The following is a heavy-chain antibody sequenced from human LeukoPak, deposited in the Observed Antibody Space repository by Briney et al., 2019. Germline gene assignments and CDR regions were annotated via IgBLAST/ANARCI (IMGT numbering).Heavy chain of an antibody. V-gene: IGHV3-23*01. D-gene: IGHD2-15*01. CDR3: AKSRSSSLDLFDY. J-gene: IGHJ4*02. CDR1: GFTFSTYA. CDR2: ISGSGSST. Sequence: GGSLRLSCAVSGFTFSTYATGWVRQAPGKGLEGVSAISGSGSSTYYADSVKGRFTLSRDNSKNTLYLQMNRLRAEDTAVYYCAKSRSSSLDLFDYWGQGTLVTVSS.